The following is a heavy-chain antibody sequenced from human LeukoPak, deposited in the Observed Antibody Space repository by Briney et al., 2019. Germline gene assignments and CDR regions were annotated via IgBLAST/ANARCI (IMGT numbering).Heavy chain of an antibody. V-gene: IGHV1-46*01. CDR3: ARDHQQQLSTLYGMDV. D-gene: IGHD6-13*01. Sequence: GASVKVSCKASGYTFTSYYMHWVRQAPGQGLEWMGIINPSGGSTSYAQKFQGRVTMTRDTSTSTVYMELSSLRPEDTAVYYCARDHQQQLSTLYGMDVWGQGTTVTVSS. J-gene: IGHJ6*02. CDR2: INPSGGST. CDR1: GYTFTSYY.